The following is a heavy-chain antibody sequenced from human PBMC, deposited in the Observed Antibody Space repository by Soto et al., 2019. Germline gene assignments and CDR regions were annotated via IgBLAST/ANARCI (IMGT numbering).Heavy chain of an antibody. J-gene: IGHJ4*02. D-gene: IGHD3-3*01. CDR1: GFTFTTYA. Sequence: QVQLVQSGAEVKNPGASVKISCKASGFTFTTYAIHWVHQAPGQGLEWMGWIDSGNGNTKYSQQFQGRVTFTRDTPATTVYMELSRLRFEDTAVYYCARGGDFHYWGQGTLVTASS. CDR2: IDSGNGNT. V-gene: IGHV1-3*04. CDR3: ARGGDFHY.